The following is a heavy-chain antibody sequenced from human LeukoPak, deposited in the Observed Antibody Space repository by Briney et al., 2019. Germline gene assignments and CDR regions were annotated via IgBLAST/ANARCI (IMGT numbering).Heavy chain of an antibody. J-gene: IGHJ4*02. CDR3: AKDALRITIFGVVSI. Sequence: GGSLRLSCAASGFTFSNYAMSWVRQAPGKGLEWVSSISGSGGGTYYADSVKGRFTISRDNSKNTLYLQMNSLRAEDTAVYYCAKDALRITIFGVVSIWGLGTLVTVSS. V-gene: IGHV3-23*01. CDR2: ISGSGGGT. CDR1: GFTFSNYA. D-gene: IGHD3-3*01.